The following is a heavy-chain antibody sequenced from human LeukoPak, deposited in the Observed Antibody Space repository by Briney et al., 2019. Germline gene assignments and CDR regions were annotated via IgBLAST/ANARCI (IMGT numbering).Heavy chain of an antibody. D-gene: IGHD5-12*01. CDR2: IYSGGST. CDR3: ARTRGYSGYDFFELGY. J-gene: IGHJ4*02. CDR1: GFTVSSNY. V-gene: IGHV3-66*01. Sequence: PGGSLRLSCAASGFTVSSNYMSWVRQAPGKGLEWVSLIYSGGSTYYADSVKGRFTISRDNSKNTLYLQMNSLRAEDTAVYYCARTRGYSGYDFFELGYWGQGTLVTVSS.